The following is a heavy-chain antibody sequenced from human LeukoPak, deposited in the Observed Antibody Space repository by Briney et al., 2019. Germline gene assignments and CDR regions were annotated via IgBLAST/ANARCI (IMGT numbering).Heavy chain of an antibody. CDR2: INPNSGGT. V-gene: IGHV1-2*02. CDR1: GYIFTGYY. CDR3: ATCVFRGAHFGVCGMDV. D-gene: IGHD3-10*01. Sequence: ASVKVSCKASGYIFTGYYIHCVRQAPGQGLEGMGLINPNSGGTSSAQKFQGRVTMTRDASISTAYMELRRLTSDDTAVYYCATCVFRGAHFGVCGMDVWGKGTTVTVS. J-gene: IGHJ6*04.